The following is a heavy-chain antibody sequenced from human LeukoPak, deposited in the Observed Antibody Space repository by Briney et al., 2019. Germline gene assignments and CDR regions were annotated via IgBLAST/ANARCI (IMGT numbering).Heavy chain of an antibody. CDR3: ARDKGTVATYYYYYMDV. J-gene: IGHJ6*03. D-gene: IGHD6-19*01. CDR1: GYTFASYG. CDR2: ISAHNGDT. Sequence: GASVKVSCKASGYTFASYGISWVLQAPGQGLEWMGWISAHNGDTSYEEKLQGRVTMTTDTSTSTAYMELRSLRSDDTAVYYCARDKGTVATYYYYYMDVWGKGTTVTVSS. V-gene: IGHV1-18*01.